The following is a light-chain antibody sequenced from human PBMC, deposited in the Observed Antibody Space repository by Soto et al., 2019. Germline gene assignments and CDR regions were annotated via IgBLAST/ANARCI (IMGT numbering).Light chain of an antibody. CDR2: KAS. V-gene: IGKV1-5*03. J-gene: IGKJ1*01. CDR1: QTISSW. CDR3: QHYNSYSEA. Sequence: DIQMTQSPSTLSGSVGDRVTITCRASQTISSWLAWYQPKPGKAPKLLIYKASTLKSGVPSRFSGSGSGTEFPLTISSLQPDDFATYYCQHYNSYSEAFGQGTKVDIK.